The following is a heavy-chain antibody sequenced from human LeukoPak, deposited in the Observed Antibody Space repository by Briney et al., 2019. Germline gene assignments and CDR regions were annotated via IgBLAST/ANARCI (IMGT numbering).Heavy chain of an antibody. J-gene: IGHJ4*02. Sequence: GGSLRLSCAASGFSFSSYGMHWVRQAPGKGLEWVAFIQNDGSKKYYADSVKGLFTISRDNSKNTLYLQMNSLRAEDTAVYYCARDPHPWAGDYWGQGTLVTVSS. CDR1: GFSFSSYG. V-gene: IGHV3-30*02. CDR2: IQNDGSKK. CDR3: ARDPHPWAGDY.